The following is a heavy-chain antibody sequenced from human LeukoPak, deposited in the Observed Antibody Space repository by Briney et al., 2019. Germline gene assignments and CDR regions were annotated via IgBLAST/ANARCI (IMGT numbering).Heavy chain of an antibody. Sequence: PGGSLRLSCAASGFTFSSNSMNWVRQAPGKGLEWVSYISSSSRTIYYADSVKGRFTISRDKAQNSLYLQMNSLRAEDTAVYYCAREYCSSTSCLYDYWGQGTLVTVSS. V-gene: IGHV3-48*01. CDR3: AREYCSSTSCLYDY. CDR2: ISSSSRTI. CDR1: GFTFSSNS. J-gene: IGHJ4*02. D-gene: IGHD2-2*01.